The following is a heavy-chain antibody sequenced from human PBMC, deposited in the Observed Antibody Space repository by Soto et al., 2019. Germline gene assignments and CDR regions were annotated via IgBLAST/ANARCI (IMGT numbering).Heavy chain of an antibody. V-gene: IGHV3-21*01. CDR1: GFTFGSYT. J-gene: IGHJ6*01. CDR3: ARHSDTSAYKNYYYYGMDV. CDR2: ITSNSGHI. Sequence: GGSLRLSCVASGFTFGSYTMNWVRQSPGKGLEWVSVITSNSGHISYADSVRGRFTISRDNARNSLYLQMNSLRPEDTAVYYCARHSDTSAYKNYYYYGMDVWGQGTTVTVSS. D-gene: IGHD3-22*01.